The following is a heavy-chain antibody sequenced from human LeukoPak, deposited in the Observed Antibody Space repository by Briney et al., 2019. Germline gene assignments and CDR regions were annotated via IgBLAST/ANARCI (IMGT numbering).Heavy chain of an antibody. CDR2: ITNDESSA. V-gene: IGHV3-74*01. Sequence: PGGSLRLSCVTSGFTFNSYWIRWVRHAPGKGLVWVSRITNDESSANYAVSVNGRFIISRDNAKNTLYLQMNSLRADDTAVYYCARESGYHGSGFDPWGQGTLVTVSS. D-gene: IGHD3-10*01. J-gene: IGHJ5*02. CDR1: GFTFNSYW. CDR3: ARESGYHGSGFDP.